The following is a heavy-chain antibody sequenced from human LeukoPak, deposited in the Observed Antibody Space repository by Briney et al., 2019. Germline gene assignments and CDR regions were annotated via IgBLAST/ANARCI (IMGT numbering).Heavy chain of an antibody. CDR3: ARDMELST. Sequence: PGGSLRLSCAASGFTYNTCAMTWVRQAPGKGLEWVADITRRGDNTYYADSVKGRFTISRDNSQDTLYLQIHSLRAEDTAMYYCARDMELSTWGLGTMVTVSS. D-gene: IGHD3-16*02. CDR2: ITRRGDNT. CDR1: GFTYNTCA. J-gene: IGHJ3*01. V-gene: IGHV3-23*01.